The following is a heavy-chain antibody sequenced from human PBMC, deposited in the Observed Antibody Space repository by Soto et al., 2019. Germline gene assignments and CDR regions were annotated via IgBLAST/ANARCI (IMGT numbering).Heavy chain of an antibody. Sequence: QVQLVQSGAEVKKPGASVKVSCKASGYTFTSYGITWVRQAPGQGLEWMGWISAYNGNTNYAQKLQGRVTMTTDTSTSTAYMELRSLRSDDTAVYYCARDHEPYSSSSGGADYWGQGTLVTVSS. V-gene: IGHV1-18*01. CDR2: ISAYNGNT. D-gene: IGHD6-6*01. CDR1: GYTFTSYG. CDR3: ARDHEPYSSSSGGADY. J-gene: IGHJ4*02.